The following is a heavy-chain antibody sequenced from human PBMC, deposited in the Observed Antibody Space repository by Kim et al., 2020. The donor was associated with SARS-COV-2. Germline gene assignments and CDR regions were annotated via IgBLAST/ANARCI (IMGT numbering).Heavy chain of an antibody. D-gene: IGHD3-3*01. CDR3: ARDPTYDFWSGYSRSFDY. Sequence: KVRFTISRDNAKNSLYLNMNSQRDEDTAVYYCARDPTYDFWSGYSRSFDYWGQGTLVTVSS. V-gene: IGHV3-48*02. J-gene: IGHJ4*02.